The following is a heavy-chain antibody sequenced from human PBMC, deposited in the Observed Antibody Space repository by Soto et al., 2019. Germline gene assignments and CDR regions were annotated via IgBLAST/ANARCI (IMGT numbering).Heavy chain of an antibody. J-gene: IGHJ6*02. Sequence: LRLSCAASGFTFSSHWMHWVRQAPGKGLVWVSRVNNDGSITNYADSVKGRFTISRDNSKNTLYLQMNSLRAEDTAVYYCARDQRDIVVVVAATSGDYYYGLDVWGQGTTVTVSS. CDR1: GFTFSSHW. CDR3: ARDQRDIVVVVAATSGDYYYGLDV. V-gene: IGHV3-74*01. CDR2: VNNDGSIT. D-gene: IGHD2-15*01.